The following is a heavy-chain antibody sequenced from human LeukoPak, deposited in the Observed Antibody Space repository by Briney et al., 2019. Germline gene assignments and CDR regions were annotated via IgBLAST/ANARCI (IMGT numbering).Heavy chain of an antibody. CDR2: ISNDGDNK. V-gene: IGHV3-30*18. CDR3: AKDPLPDSRGWYELDS. Sequence: PGKSLRLSCAASGFTFSIYGMFWVRQAPGKGLEGVAVISNDGDNKYYEDSVKGRFTISRDKSKITLYLQMSSLRIEATPVYYCAKDPLPDSRGWYELDSWGQGILVTVSS. J-gene: IGHJ5*01. CDR1: GFTFSIYG. D-gene: IGHD6-19*01.